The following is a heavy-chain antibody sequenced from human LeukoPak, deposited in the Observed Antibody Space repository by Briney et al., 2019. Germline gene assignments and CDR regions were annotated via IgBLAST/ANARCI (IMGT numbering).Heavy chain of an antibody. D-gene: IGHD6-13*01. J-gene: IGHJ4*02. CDR1: GXTFSTYA. CDR3: AKVIAAAGKFDY. V-gene: IGHV3-23*01. Sequence: GGSLRLSWAASGXTFSTYAVGWVRQAPGKGLEWVSGIRGSGDNTYYADSVKGRFTISRDNSKNTLYLQMNSLRAEDTAVYYCAKVIAAAGKFDYWGQGTLVTVSS. CDR2: IRGSGDNT.